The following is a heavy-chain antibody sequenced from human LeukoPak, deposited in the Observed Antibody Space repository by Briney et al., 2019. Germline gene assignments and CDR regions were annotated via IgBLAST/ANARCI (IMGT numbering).Heavy chain of an antibody. CDR1: GFIFSNYG. Sequence: PGRSLRLSCAASGFIFSNYGMHWVRQAPGKGLEWVAVISYDGSNKYYADSVKGRFTISRDNSKNTLYLQMNSLRAEDTAVYYCAKDLSTIYGDYEFDYWGQGTLVTVSS. D-gene: IGHD4-17*01. V-gene: IGHV3-30*18. CDR2: ISYDGSNK. CDR3: AKDLSTIYGDYEFDY. J-gene: IGHJ4*02.